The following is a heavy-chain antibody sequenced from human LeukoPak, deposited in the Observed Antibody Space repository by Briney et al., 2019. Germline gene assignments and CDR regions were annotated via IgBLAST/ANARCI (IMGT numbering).Heavy chain of an antibody. CDR1: GLTFSSYA. CDR2: ISYDGSNK. Sequence: PGGSLRLSCAASGLTFSSYAMHWVRQAPGKGLEWVAVISYDGSNKYYADSVKGRFTISRDNSKNTLYLQMNSLRAEDTAVYYCARSAVAGYNWFDPWGQGTLVTVSS. D-gene: IGHD6-19*01. V-gene: IGHV3-30*04. J-gene: IGHJ5*02. CDR3: ARSAVAGYNWFDP.